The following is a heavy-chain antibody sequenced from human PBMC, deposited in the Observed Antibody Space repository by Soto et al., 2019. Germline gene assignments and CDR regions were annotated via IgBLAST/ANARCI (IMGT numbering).Heavy chain of an antibody. D-gene: IGHD1-20*01. Sequence: GGSLRLSCAASGFTFSSYSMNWVRQAPGKGLEWVSYISSSSTIYYADSVKGRFTISRDNAKNSLYLQMNSLRDEDTAVYYCARDHHPNFGYNWNQYFDYWGQGTLVTVSS. J-gene: IGHJ4*02. CDR2: ISSSSTI. V-gene: IGHV3-48*02. CDR3: ARDHHPNFGYNWNQYFDY. CDR1: GFTFSSYS.